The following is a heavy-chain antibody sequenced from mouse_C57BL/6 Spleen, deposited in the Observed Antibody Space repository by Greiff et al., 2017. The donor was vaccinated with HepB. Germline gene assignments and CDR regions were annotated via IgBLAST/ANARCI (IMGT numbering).Heavy chain of an antibody. D-gene: IGHD2-4*01. J-gene: IGHJ3*01. CDR3: TTIDCDGGCAY. CDR1: GFNIKDYY. CDR2: IDPEDGDT. V-gene: IGHV14-1*01. Sequence: EVQLQQSGAELVRPGASVKLSCTASGFNIKDYYMHWVKQRPEQGLEWIGRIDPEDGDTEYAPKFQGKATMTADTSSKTAYLQLSSLTSEDTAVYYCTTIDCDGGCAYWGQGTLVTVSA.